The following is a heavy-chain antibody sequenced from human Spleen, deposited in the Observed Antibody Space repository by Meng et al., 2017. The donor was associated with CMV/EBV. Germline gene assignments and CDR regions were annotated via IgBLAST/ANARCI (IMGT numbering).Heavy chain of an antibody. CDR1: EFPFRSSY. CDR2: ISSSGSTI. Sequence: FEFPFRSSYMSWIRLPPGKGLCWVSYISSSGSTIYYADSVQGRFTISRDNAMNSLYLQMHSLRAEDTAVYYCARAPYYYDVSGYLHWGQGTLVTVSS. CDR3: ARAPYYYDVSGYLH. J-gene: IGHJ4*02. V-gene: IGHV3-11*04. D-gene: IGHD3-22*01.